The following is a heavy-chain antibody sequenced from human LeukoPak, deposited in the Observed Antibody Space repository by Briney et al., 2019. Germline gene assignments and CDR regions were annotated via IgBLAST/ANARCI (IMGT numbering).Heavy chain of an antibody. V-gene: IGHV3-7*01. CDR1: GFTFSSYW. CDR2: LNQDAGEK. D-gene: IGHD6-19*01. J-gene: IGHJ4*02. CDR3: ARSSGWYPFPDY. Sequence: GGSLRLSCAASGFTFSSYWMSWVRQAPGKGLEWVGSLNQDAGEKHYVDSVKGRFTISRDNAQNSLYLQMNSLRAEDTAVYYCARSSGWYPFPDYWGQGTLVTVSS.